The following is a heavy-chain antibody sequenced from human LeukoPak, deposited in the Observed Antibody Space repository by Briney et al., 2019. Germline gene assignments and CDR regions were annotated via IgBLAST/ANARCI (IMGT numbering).Heavy chain of an antibody. J-gene: IGHJ4*02. Sequence: ASVKVSCKVSGYTLTELTMHWVRQAPGKGLEWMGGFDPEDGETIYAQKFQGRVTMTEDTSTDTAYMELSSLRSEDTAVYYCATETRSPIFGVVGLDYWGQGTLVTVSS. V-gene: IGHV1-24*01. CDR1: GYTLTELT. CDR2: FDPEDGET. CDR3: ATETRSPIFGVVGLDY. D-gene: IGHD3-3*02.